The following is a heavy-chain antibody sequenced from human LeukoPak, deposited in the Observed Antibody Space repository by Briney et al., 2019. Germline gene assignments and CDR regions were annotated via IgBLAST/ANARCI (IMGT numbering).Heavy chain of an antibody. CDR1: GFTFSSYG. J-gene: IGHJ4*02. V-gene: IGHV3-23*01. D-gene: IGHD1-26*01. Sequence: GGSLRPSCAASGFTFSSYGMSWVRQAPGKGLEWVSAISGSGGSTYYADSVTGRFTISRDNSKNTLYLQMNSLRAEDTAVYYCAKDLVGALDYWGQRKLVTVSS. CDR2: ISGSGGST. CDR3: AKDLVGALDY.